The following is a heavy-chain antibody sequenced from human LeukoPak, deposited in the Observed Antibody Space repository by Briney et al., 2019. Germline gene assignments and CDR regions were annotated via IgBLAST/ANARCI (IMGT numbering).Heavy chain of an antibody. CDR2: ISSSSSTI. Sequence: GGSLRLSCAASGFTFSDYYMSWIRQAPGKGLEWVSHISSSSSTIYYADSVKGRFTISRDNAKNSLYLQMNSLRAEDMAVYYCARVNGYSYGQNWYFDLWGRGTLVTVSS. D-gene: IGHD5-18*01. V-gene: IGHV3-11*04. CDR1: GFTFSDYY. CDR3: ARVNGYSYGQNWYFDL. J-gene: IGHJ2*01.